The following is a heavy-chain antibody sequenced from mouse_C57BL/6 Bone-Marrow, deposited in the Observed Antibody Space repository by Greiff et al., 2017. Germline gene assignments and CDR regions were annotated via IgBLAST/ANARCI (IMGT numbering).Heavy chain of an antibody. Sequence: QVQLQQSGAELVRPGTSVKMSCKASGYTFTNYWIGWAKQRPGHGLEWIGDIYPGGGYTNSNEKFKGKATLTADKSSSTAYMQFSSLTSEDSAIYYCESRVALLSPYAIDYWGRGTSVTVSS. CDR3: ESRVALLSPYAIDY. CDR2: IYPGGGYT. V-gene: IGHV1-63*01. D-gene: IGHD2-10*01. CDR1: GYTFTNYW. J-gene: IGHJ4*01.